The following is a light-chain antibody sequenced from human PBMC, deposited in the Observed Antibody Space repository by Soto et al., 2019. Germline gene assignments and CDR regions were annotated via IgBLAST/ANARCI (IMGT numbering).Light chain of an antibody. CDR3: MQSTQLPPT. CDR1: QSLLHITGETF. V-gene: IGKV2D-29*02. CDR2: EVS. Sequence: DVVMTQTPLSRSVAHGQPASISCKSSQSLLHITGETFLFWYLQKPGQSPQLLIYEVSTRVSGVPDRFSGSGSGTDFTLEISRVETDDVGIYYCMQSTQLPPTFGQGTRLEI. J-gene: IGKJ5*01.